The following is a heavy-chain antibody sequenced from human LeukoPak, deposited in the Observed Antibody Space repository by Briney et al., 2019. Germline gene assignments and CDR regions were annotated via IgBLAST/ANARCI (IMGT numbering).Heavy chain of an antibody. CDR1: GFTFSSYA. D-gene: IGHD3-16*02. J-gene: IGHJ3*02. CDR2: ISYDGSNK. V-gene: IGHV3-30-3*01. Sequence: GGSLRLSCAASGFTFSSYAMHWVRQAPGKGLEWVAVISYDGSNKYYADSVKGRFTVSRDNSKNTLYLQMNSLRAEDTAVYYCSRERRIMITFGGVIVPNAFDIWGQGTMVTVSS. CDR3: SRERRIMITFGGVIVPNAFDI.